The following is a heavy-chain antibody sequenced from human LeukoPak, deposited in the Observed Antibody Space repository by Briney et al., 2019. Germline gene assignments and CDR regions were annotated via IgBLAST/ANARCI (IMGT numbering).Heavy chain of an antibody. CDR3: ARDRVYYDSSGYHDAFDI. D-gene: IGHD3-22*01. J-gene: IGHJ3*02. V-gene: IGHV3-74*01. CDR1: GFSFSSYT. CDR2: INSDGSST. Sequence: PGGSLRLSCADSGFSFSSYTMNWVRQAPGKGLVWVSRINSDGSSTSYADSVKGRFTISRDNAKNTLYLQMNSLRAEDTAVYYCARDRVYYDSSGYHDAFDIWGQGTMVTVSS.